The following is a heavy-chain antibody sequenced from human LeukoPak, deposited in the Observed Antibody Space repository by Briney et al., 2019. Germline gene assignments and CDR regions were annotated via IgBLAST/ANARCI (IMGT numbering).Heavy chain of an antibody. CDR3: ARGFHRGMPST. CDR2: INHSGST. Sequence: KPSETLSLTCTVYGGSFGGYYWSWIRQPPGKGVEWIGEINHSGSTNYNTSLKSRITISVEKTKNQFSLKLSSVTAAVTAVYYCARGFHRGMPSTWGQGTLVTVSS. J-gene: IGHJ5*02. D-gene: IGHD2-2*01. V-gene: IGHV4-34*01. CDR1: GGSFGGYY.